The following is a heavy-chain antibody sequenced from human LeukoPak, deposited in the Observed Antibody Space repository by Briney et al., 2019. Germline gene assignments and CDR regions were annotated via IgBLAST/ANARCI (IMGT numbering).Heavy chain of an antibody. J-gene: IGHJ4*02. CDR1: GFTFSSYN. CDR3: AREKFTYGFDY. CDR2: ISSSGNFI. D-gene: IGHD3-10*01. Sequence: AVSLGLSCAASGFTFSSYNMNWVRQAPGKGLEWVSFISSSGNFIYYADSVKGRFTISRDNAKNSLFLQMNSLRAEDTAVYFCAREKFTYGFDYWGQGMLVTVSS. V-gene: IGHV3-21*01.